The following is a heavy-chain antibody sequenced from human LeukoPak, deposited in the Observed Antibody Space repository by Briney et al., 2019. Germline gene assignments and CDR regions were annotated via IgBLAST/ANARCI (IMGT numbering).Heavy chain of an antibody. Sequence: GGSLRPSCAASGFTFSSYSMNWVRQAPGKGLEWVSSISSSSSYIYYADSVKGRFTISRDNAKNSLYLQMNSLRAEDTAVYYCARAVAGAFDYWGQGTLVTVSS. CDR1: GFTFSSYS. J-gene: IGHJ4*02. CDR2: ISSSSSYI. V-gene: IGHV3-21*01. D-gene: IGHD6-19*01. CDR3: ARAVAGAFDY.